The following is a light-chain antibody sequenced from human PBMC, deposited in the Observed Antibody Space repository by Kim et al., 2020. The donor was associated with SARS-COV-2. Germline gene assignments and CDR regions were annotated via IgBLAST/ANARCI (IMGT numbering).Light chain of an antibody. CDR2: GAS. Sequence: EIVLTQSPGTLYLSPGERATLSCRASQSVSSSYLAWYQQKPGQAPRLLIYGASSRATGIPDRFSGSGSGIDFTLTISRLEPEDFAVYYCQQYGSSPYTFGQGTKLEI. V-gene: IGKV3-20*01. J-gene: IGKJ2*01. CDR3: QQYGSSPYT. CDR1: QSVSSSY.